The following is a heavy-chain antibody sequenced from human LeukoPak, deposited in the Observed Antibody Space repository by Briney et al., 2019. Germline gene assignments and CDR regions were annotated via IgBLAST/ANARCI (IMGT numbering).Heavy chain of an antibody. Sequence: GGSLRLSCAASGFTFSSFAMSWVRQAPGKGLEWVSAISGSGGSTYYADSVKGRFTIPRDNSKSTLYLQMNSLRAEDTAVYYCAKGWWEGFDYWGQGTLVTVSS. D-gene: IGHD1-26*01. CDR1: GFTFSSFA. J-gene: IGHJ4*02. CDR2: ISGSGGST. CDR3: AKGWWEGFDY. V-gene: IGHV3-23*01.